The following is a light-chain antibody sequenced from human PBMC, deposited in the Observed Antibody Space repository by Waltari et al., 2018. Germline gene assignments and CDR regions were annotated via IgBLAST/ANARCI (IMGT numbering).Light chain of an antibody. CDR2: GAS. Sequence: EIVMTQSPATLPVSPGERATLSCRASQSVSSNLAWYQQQPGQAPRLLIYGASTRATGIPARFSGSGSGTEFTLTISSLQSEDFAIYYCQQYNDWPPLTFGGGTKVEIK. CDR1: QSVSSN. J-gene: IGKJ4*01. CDR3: QQYNDWPPLT. V-gene: IGKV3-15*01.